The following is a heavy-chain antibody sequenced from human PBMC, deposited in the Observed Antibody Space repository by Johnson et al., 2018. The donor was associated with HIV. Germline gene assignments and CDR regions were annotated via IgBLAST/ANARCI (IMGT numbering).Heavy chain of an antibody. CDR3: ARDRARDAFDV. CDR1: GFTFSDYY. J-gene: IGHJ3*01. CDR2: ISSSGSTK. V-gene: IGHV3-11*04. Sequence: QVQLVESGGGVVQPGRSLRVSCAASGFTFSDYYMSWIRQAPGKGLEWVSYISSSGSTKYYSDSVKGRFTISRDNSKNTLYLQMNSLRAEDTAVYYCARDRARDAFDVWGQGTMVTVSS.